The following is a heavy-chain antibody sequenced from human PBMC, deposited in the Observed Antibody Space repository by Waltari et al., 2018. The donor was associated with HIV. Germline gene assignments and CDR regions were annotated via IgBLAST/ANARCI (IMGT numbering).Heavy chain of an antibody. J-gene: IGHJ3*02. V-gene: IGHV3-74*01. CDR3: ARGNGHAFDI. D-gene: IGHD2-8*01. Sequence: EVPLVESGGVLVQPGGSLSLSCAASGFTVSRCWVHWVRQAPGKGLVWVSRIHSDGSSTSYADSVKGRFTISRDNAKNTLYLQMNSLRAEDTAVYYCARGNGHAFDIWGQGTMVTVSS. CDR1: GFTVSRCW. CDR2: IHSDGSST.